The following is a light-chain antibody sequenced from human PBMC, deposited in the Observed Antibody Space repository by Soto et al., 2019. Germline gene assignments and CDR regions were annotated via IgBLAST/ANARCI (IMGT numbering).Light chain of an antibody. CDR3: CSYAGSYTLWV. CDR1: SSDVGGYNY. CDR2: DVS. Sequence: QSALTQPRSVSGSPGQSVTISCTGTSSDVGGYNYVSWYQQHPDKAPKLMIYDVSKRPSGVPDRFSGSKSGNTASLTISGLQAEDEADYYCCSYAGSYTLWVFGGGTKVTVL. J-gene: IGLJ3*02. V-gene: IGLV2-11*01.